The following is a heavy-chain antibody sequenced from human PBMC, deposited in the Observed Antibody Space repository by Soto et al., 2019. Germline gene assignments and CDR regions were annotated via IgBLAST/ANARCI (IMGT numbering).Heavy chain of an antibody. CDR3: ARAVVVPAATEYNWFDP. CDR1: GGSISSGGYS. V-gene: IGHV4-30-2*01. D-gene: IGHD2-2*01. J-gene: IGHJ5*02. CDR2: IYHSGST. Sequence: QLQLQESGSGLVKPTQTLSLTCAVSGGSISSGGYSWSWIRQPPGKGLEWIGYIYHSGSTYYNPSLKSRVTISVDRSQNQFSLKLSSVTAADTAVYYCARAVVVPAATEYNWFDPWGQGTLVTVSS.